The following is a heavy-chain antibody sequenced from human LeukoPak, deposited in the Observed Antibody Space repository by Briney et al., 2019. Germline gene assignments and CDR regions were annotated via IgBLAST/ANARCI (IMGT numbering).Heavy chain of an antibody. CDR3: ARSLHDYGGNSQEYYFDY. D-gene: IGHD4-23*01. V-gene: IGHV1-46*01. CDR1: GYSFTSYY. J-gene: IGHJ4*02. Sequence: ASVKVSCKASGYSFTSYYMHWVRQAPGQGLELMGLINPSGGSTSYAQKFQGRVTMTRDTSTSTVYMELSSLRSEDTAVYYCARSLHDYGGNSQEYYFDYWGQGTLVTVSS. CDR2: INPSGGST.